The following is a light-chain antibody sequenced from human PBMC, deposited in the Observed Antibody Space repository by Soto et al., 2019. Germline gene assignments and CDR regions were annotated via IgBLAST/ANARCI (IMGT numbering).Light chain of an antibody. CDR3: QQYNNWPPCT. CDR1: QSVSSN. Sequence: EILMTQSPATLSVSPGERATLSCRASQSVSSNLAWYQQKPGQAPRLLIFGAFIRATGIPVRFSGSGSGTEFTLRISSLQSEDFAVYYCQQYNNWPPCTFGQGTKLEIK. CDR2: GAF. V-gene: IGKV3-15*01. J-gene: IGKJ2*02.